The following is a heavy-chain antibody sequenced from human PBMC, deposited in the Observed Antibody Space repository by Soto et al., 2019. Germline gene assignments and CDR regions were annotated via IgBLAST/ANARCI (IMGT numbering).Heavy chain of an antibody. D-gene: IGHD2-21*02. V-gene: IGHV1-3*01. CDR2: INAGNGNT. CDR1: GYTFTSYA. Sequence: ASVKVSCKASGYTFTSYAMHWVRQAPGQRLEWMGWINAGNGNTKYSQKFQGRVTITRDTSASTAYMELSSLRSEDTAVYYCARDLCGGDCYGSNTVFDYWGQGTLVTVSS. J-gene: IGHJ4*02. CDR3: ARDLCGGDCYGSNTVFDY.